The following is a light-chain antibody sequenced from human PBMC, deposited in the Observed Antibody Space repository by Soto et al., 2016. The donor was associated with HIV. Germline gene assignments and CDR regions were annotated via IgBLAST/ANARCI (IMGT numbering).Light chain of an antibody. V-gene: IGLV3-19*01. Sequence: SSELTQDPVVSVALGQTVNITCQGDSLRTYYASWYQQKPGQAPVLVMYGKNKRPSGIPVRFSGSSSGNPAFLTITGARAEDEADHYCHCRNSTDNHNHVFGSGTKVTVL. CDR1: SLRTYY. CDR2: GKN. J-gene: IGLJ1*01. CDR3: HCRNSTDNHNHV.